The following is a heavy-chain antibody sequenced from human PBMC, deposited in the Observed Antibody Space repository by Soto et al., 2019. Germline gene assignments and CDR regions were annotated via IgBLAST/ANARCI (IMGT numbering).Heavy chain of an antibody. CDR3: ARDNGYYDL. CDR2: ISTYSGNT. Sequence: ASVKVSCKTSGYTFSSYSINWVRQAPGQGLEWMAWISTYSGNTHYAERVQGRVTVTLDKSARTAFMEMRGLTSDDTAVYFCARDNGYYDLWGQVPLVTVSS. CDR1: GYTFSSYS. V-gene: IGHV1-18*04. J-gene: IGHJ4*02.